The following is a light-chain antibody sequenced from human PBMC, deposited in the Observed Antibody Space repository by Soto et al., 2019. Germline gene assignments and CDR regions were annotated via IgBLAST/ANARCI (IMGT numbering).Light chain of an antibody. J-gene: IGKJ4*01. V-gene: IGKV1-13*02. CDR1: QGISRA. CDR3: YQYESYPFT. CDR2: DAS. Sequence: AVQLTQSPSSLSASVGDRVTFTCRASQGISRALAWYQQKGGKSPKVLIYDASDLESGVPPRFSGSGSETDFTLTISSLQPEDCVVYYCYQYESYPFTFGGGTKVEIK.